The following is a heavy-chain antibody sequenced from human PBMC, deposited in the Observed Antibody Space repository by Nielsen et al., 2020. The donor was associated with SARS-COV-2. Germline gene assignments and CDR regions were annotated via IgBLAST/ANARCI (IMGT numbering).Heavy chain of an antibody. V-gene: IGHV3-23*01. D-gene: IGHD5-18*01. Sequence: GESLKISCGASGFTFSSYAMSWVRQTPGKGLEWLSAISGSGDGALYADSVRGRFTIYRDNFRNTLYVQMESLRVDDTAVYYCAKAGYNSHVRNNWFDSWGQGTLVTVSS. CDR3: AKAGYNSHVRNNWFDS. J-gene: IGHJ5*01. CDR1: GFTFSSYA. CDR2: ISGSGDGA.